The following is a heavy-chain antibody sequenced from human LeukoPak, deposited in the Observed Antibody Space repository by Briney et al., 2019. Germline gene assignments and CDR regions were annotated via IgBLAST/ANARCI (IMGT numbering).Heavy chain of an antibody. CDR2: IQSKTDGGTT. J-gene: IGHJ4*02. D-gene: IGHD6-6*01. V-gene: IGHV3-15*01. Sequence: GGSLRLSCAASGFTFSDAWMTWVRQAPGKGLECVGFIQSKTDGGTTDSAAPVKGRFTVSRDDSKNTLYLQMNSLKTEDTAVYYCTTWSSQFDYWGLGTLVTVSS. CDR3: TTWSSQFDY. CDR1: GFTFSDAW.